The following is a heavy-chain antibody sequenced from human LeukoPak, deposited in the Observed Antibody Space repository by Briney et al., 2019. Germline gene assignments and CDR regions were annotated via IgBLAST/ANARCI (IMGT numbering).Heavy chain of an antibody. CDR3: ARLPTYDLRLGFDP. V-gene: IGHV1-69*06. J-gene: IGHJ5*02. CDR1: GGTFSSYA. Sequence: GASVKVSCKASGGTFSSYAISWVRQAPGQGLEWMGGIIPIFGTANYAQKFQGRVTITADKSTSTAYMELSSLRSEDTAVYYCARLPTYDLRLGFDPWGQGTLVTVSS. D-gene: IGHD2-21*01. CDR2: IIPIFGTA.